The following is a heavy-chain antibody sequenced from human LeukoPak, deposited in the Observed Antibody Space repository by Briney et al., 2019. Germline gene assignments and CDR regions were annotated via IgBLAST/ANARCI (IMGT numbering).Heavy chain of an antibody. Sequence: GGSLRLSCAASGCTFSSYSMNWVRQAPGKGLEWVSSISSSSSYIYYADSVKGRFTISRDNAKNSLYLQMNSLRAEDTAVYYRARDFTAADPYYFDYWGQGTLVTVSS. CDR2: ISSSSSYI. CDR1: GCTFSSYS. J-gene: IGHJ4*02. CDR3: ARDFTAADPYYFDY. D-gene: IGHD6-13*01. V-gene: IGHV3-21*01.